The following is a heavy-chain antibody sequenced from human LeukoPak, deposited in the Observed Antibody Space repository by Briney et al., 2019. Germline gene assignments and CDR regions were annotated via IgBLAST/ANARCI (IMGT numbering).Heavy chain of an antibody. D-gene: IGHD2-2*01. J-gene: IGHJ6*03. CDR1: GGSFSGYY. CDR3: ARGRPLGYCSSTSCYLDHYYYYYMDV. Sequence: SETLSLTCAVYGGSFSGYYWSWIRQPPGKGLEWIGEINHSGSTDYNPSLKSRVTISVDTSKNQFSLKLSSVTAADTAVYYCARGRPLGYCSSTSCYLDHYYYYYMDVWGKGTTVTVSS. V-gene: IGHV4-34*01. CDR2: INHSGST.